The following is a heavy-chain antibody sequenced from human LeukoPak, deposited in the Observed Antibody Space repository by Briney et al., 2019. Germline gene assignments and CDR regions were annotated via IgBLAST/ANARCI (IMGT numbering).Heavy chain of an antibody. CDR3: AREYSSGWYYFDY. J-gene: IGHJ4*02. CDR2: ISSRSSHI. Sequence: PAGSLRLSCAASGFTFSSYSMNWVRQAPGKGLEWVSSISSRSSHIYCADSVKGRFTISRDNAKNSLYLQMNSLRAEDTAVYYCAREYSSGWYYFDYWGQGTLATVSS. CDR1: GFTFSSYS. V-gene: IGHV3-21*01. D-gene: IGHD6-19*01.